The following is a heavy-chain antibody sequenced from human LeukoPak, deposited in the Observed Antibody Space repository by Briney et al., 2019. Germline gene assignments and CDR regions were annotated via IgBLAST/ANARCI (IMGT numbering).Heavy chain of an antibody. V-gene: IGHV1-18*01. CDR1: GYTFTSYG. CDR2: ISAYNGNT. CDR3: ARDFVRWFGVSWFDP. D-gene: IGHD3-10*01. Sequence: ASVKVSCKASGYTFTSYGISWVRQAPGQGLEWMGWISAYNGNTNYAQKLQGRVTMTTDTSTSTAYMELRSLRSDDTAVYYCARDFVRWFGVSWFDPWGQGTLVTVSS. J-gene: IGHJ5*02.